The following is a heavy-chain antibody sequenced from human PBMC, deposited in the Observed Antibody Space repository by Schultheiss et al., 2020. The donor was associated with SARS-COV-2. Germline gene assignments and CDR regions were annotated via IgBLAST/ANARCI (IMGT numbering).Heavy chain of an antibody. Sequence: GESLKISCAASGFTFSSYAMHWVRQAPGKGLEWVAVISYDGSNKYYADSVKGRFTISRDNSKNTLYLQMNSLRAEDTAVYYCARAITSEGYYYYYGMDVWGQGTTVTVSS. CDR3: ARAITSEGYYYYYGMDV. CDR1: GFTFSSYA. D-gene: IGHD3-16*01. CDR2: ISYDGSNK. J-gene: IGHJ6*02. V-gene: IGHV3-30*01.